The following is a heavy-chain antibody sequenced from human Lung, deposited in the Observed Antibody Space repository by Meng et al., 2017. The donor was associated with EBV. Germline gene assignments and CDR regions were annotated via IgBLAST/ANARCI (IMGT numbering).Heavy chain of an antibody. J-gene: IGHJ4*02. CDR3: ARIEGYDRLYYFGQ. CDR2: ISHSGTT. Sequence: QVQLKASGPELVKPSGTRSSSWPVSGASISNNNWWSWVRQPPGKGLEWIGEISHSGTTNYTPSLKSRVTISVDKSKNQFSLKLTSVTAADTAVYYCARIEGYDRLYYFGQWGRGTLVTVSS. D-gene: IGHD5-12*01. CDR1: GASISNNNW. V-gene: IGHV4-4*02.